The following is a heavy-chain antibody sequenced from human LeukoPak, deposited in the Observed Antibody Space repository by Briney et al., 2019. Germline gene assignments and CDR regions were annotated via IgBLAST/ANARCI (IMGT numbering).Heavy chain of an antibody. V-gene: IGHV3-23*01. D-gene: IGHD6-19*01. CDR3: AREEYSSGWTRFDY. J-gene: IGHJ4*02. CDR1: GFTFSSYA. Sequence: GGSPRLSCAASGFTFSSYAMSWVRQAPGKGLEWVSAISGSGGSTYYADSVKGRFTISRDNSKNTLYLQMNSLRAEDTAVYYCAREEYSSGWTRFDYWGQGTLVTVSS. CDR2: ISGSGGST.